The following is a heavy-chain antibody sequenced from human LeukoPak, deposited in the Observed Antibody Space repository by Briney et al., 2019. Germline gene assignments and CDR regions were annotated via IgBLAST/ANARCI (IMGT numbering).Heavy chain of an antibody. D-gene: IGHD3-22*01. CDR1: GGSISSGGYY. CDR3: ARGGYDSSGYPYWYFDL. Sequence: PSQTLSLTCTVSGGSISSGGYYWSWIRQHPGKGLEGIGYIYYSGSTYYNPSLKSRVTISVDTSKNQFSLKLSSVTAADTAVYYCARGGYDSSGYPYWYFDLWGRGTLVTVSS. CDR2: IYYSGST. J-gene: IGHJ2*01. V-gene: IGHV4-31*03.